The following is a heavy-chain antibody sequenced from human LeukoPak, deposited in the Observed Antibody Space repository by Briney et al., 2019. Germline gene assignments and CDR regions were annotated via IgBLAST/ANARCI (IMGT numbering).Heavy chain of an antibody. CDR1: GFAFRSYV. CDR3: AKDKAVAGTWHSVDY. Sequence: GGSLRLSCAASGFAFRSYVMSWVRQAPGKGLEWVSTIGSSGGTTYYADSVKGRFTISRDNSKNTLYLQMNSLRAEDTAVYYCAKDKAVAGTWHSVDYWGQGTLVTVSS. D-gene: IGHD6-19*01. V-gene: IGHV3-23*01. J-gene: IGHJ4*02. CDR2: IGSSGGTT.